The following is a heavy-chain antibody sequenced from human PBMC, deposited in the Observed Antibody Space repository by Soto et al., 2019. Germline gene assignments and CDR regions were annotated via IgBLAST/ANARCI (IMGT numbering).Heavy chain of an antibody. J-gene: IGHJ4*02. CDR2: IYYSGST. V-gene: IGHV4-59*01. CDR3: ARGGSYPSPIDY. Sequence: SENLSLTCTVSGGSISSYYRSWIRQPPGKGLEWIGYIYYSGSTNYNPSLKRRVTISVDTSKNQFSLKLSSVTAADTAVYYCARGGSYPSPIDYWGQGTLVTVSS. D-gene: IGHD1-26*01. CDR1: GGSISSYY.